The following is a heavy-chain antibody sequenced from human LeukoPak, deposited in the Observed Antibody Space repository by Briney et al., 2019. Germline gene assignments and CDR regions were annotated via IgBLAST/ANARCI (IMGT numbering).Heavy chain of an antibody. J-gene: IGHJ4*01. D-gene: IGHD3-10*01. CDR2: IYPGDSDT. V-gene: IGHV5-51*01. CDR1: GYSFTSYW. Sequence: GESLKISCKGSGYSFTSYWIGCVRQMPGKGLEWMGIIYPGDSDTRYSPSFQCQVTSSADKSIRTAYLPWSSLKASDTAMSCCARREDYYAWGSYSYYWGQGTPVTVSS. CDR3: ARREDYYAWGSYSYY.